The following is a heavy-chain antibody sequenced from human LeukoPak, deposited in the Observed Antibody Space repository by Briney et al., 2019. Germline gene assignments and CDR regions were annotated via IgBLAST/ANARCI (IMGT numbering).Heavy chain of an antibody. CDR1: GGSISSGSYY. Sequence: TSETLSLTCTVSGGSISSGSYYWSWIRQPAGKGLEWIGRIYTSGSTNYNPSLKSRVTISVDTSKNQFSLKLSSVTAADTAVYYCAREGSYHGYFDYWGQGALVTVSS. CDR3: AREGSYHGYFDY. V-gene: IGHV4-61*02. D-gene: IGHD1-26*01. CDR2: IYTSGST. J-gene: IGHJ4*02.